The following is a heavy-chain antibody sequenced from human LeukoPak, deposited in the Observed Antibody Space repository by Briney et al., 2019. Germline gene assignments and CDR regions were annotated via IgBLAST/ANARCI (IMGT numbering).Heavy chain of an antibody. CDR2: ISAYNGNT. CDR3: ARDGTGTGYCGVGSCYVY. Sequence: ASVKVSCKASGYTFTSYGISWVRQAPGQGLEWMGWISAYNGNTNYAQKLQGRVTMTTDTSTSTAYMELRSLRSDDTAVYYCARDGTGTGYCGVGSCYVYWGQGTLVTVSS. D-gene: IGHD2-15*01. J-gene: IGHJ4*02. V-gene: IGHV1-18*01. CDR1: GYTFTSYG.